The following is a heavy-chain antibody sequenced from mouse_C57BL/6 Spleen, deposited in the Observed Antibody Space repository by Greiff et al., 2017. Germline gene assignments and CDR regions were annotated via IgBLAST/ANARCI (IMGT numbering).Heavy chain of an antibody. J-gene: IGHJ2*01. V-gene: IGHV1-61*01. Sequence: VQLQQPGAELVRPGSSVKLSCKASGYTFTSYWMDWVKQRPGQGLEWIGNIYPSDSETHYNQKFKDKATLTVDKSSSTAYMQLSSLTSEDSAVYYCARSLPHYYGSSLDYWGQGTTLTVSS. CDR3: ARSLPHYYGSSLDY. CDR2: IYPSDSET. CDR1: GYTFTSYW. D-gene: IGHD1-1*01.